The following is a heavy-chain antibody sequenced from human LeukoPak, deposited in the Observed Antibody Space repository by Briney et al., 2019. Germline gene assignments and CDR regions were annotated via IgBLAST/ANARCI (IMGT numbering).Heavy chain of an antibody. Sequence: SVKVSCKASGGTFSSYAISWVRQAPGQGLEWMGGIIPIFGTANYAQKFQGRVTITADESTSTAYMELSSLRSEDTAVYYCARDRWDCSSTSCYPTPGRSFDYWGQGTLVTVSS. CDR1: GGTFSSYA. J-gene: IGHJ4*02. CDR2: IIPIFGTA. D-gene: IGHD2-2*01. V-gene: IGHV1-69*01. CDR3: ARDRWDCSSTSCYPTPGRSFDY.